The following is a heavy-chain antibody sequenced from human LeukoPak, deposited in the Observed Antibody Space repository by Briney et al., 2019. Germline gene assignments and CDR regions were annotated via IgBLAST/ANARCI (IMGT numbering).Heavy chain of an antibody. Sequence: GGSLRLSCAASGFTFSSNSMNWVRQAPGKGLEWVSSISSSSSYIYYADSVKGRFTISRDNAKNSLYLQMNSLRAEDTAVYYCAREGIAAAGTGGDYWGQGTLVTVSS. D-gene: IGHD6-13*01. CDR3: AREGIAAAGTGGDY. CDR1: GFTFSSNS. J-gene: IGHJ4*02. CDR2: ISSSSSYI. V-gene: IGHV3-21*01.